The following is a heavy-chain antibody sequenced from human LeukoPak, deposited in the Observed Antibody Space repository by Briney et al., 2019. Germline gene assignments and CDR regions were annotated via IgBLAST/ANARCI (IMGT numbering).Heavy chain of an antibody. Sequence: GESLKISCKGSGYSFTSYWSSWVRQMRGKGLEWMGIIYPGDSDTRYSPSFQGQVTISADKSISTAYLQWSSLKASDTAMYYCARLFAVTTGDLDYWGQGALVTVSS. CDR2: IYPGDSDT. CDR3: ARLFAVTTGDLDY. J-gene: IGHJ4*02. V-gene: IGHV5-51*01. CDR1: GYSFTSYW. D-gene: IGHD4-17*01.